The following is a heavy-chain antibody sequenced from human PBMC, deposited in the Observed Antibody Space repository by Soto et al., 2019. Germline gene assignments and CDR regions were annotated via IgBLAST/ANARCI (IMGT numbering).Heavy chain of an antibody. CDR1: GFTFRTYW. CDR2: INLDGSEK. Sequence: GGSLRLSCAASGFTFRTYWLSWVRQVPGKGLERVANINLDGSEKNYVDSVKGRFTISRDNARNSLYLQMSSLRAEDTALYYCARDGSTSWYSYDYHGMDVWGQGTSVTVSS. J-gene: IGHJ6*02. CDR3: ARDGSTSWYSYDYHGMDV. V-gene: IGHV3-7*05. D-gene: IGHD5-18*01.